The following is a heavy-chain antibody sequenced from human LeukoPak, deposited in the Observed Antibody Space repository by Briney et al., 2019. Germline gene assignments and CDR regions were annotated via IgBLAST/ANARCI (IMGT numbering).Heavy chain of an antibody. D-gene: IGHD5-12*01. CDR2: VRSKDNGYAA. V-gene: IGHV3-73*01. CDR1: GFTFSGSA. J-gene: IGHJ2*01. Sequence: GESLKLSCAASGFTFSGSAMHWVRQASGRGLEWVARVRSKDNGYAASYAASVKGRFTVSRDDSKNTAYLQMDSLKSEGTAVYFCSRTSDIAWYFDLWGRGTLVTVSS. CDR3: SRTSDIAWYFDL.